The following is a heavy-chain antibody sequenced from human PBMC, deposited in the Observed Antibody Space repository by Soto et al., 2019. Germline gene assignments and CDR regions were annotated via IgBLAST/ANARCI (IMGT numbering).Heavy chain of an antibody. CDR2: ISSSGSSI. CDR1: GFTFSDYY. D-gene: IGHD6-13*01. Sequence: GGSLRLSCAASGFTFSDYYMSWIRQAPGKGLEWVSYISSSGSSIYYADSVKGRFTISRDNSKNTLNLLMNSLRAEDTAVYYCAKAAGYSRTLFDYWGQGTLVTVSS. J-gene: IGHJ4*02. V-gene: IGHV3-11*01. CDR3: AKAAGYSRTLFDY.